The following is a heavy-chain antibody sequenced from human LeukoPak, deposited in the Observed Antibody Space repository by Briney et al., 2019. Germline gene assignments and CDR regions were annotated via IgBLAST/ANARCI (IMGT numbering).Heavy chain of an antibody. CDR3: ATSADNYYGSGSHFDY. V-gene: IGHV1-18*01. J-gene: IGHJ4*02. D-gene: IGHD3-10*01. CDR1: GYTFTSYG. CDR2: ISAYNGNT. Sequence: ASVKVSCKASGYTFTSYGISWARQAPGQGLEWMGWISAYNGNTNYAQKLQGRVTMTTDTSTSTAYMELSSLRSEDTAVYYCATSADNYYGSGSHFDYWGQGTLVTVSS.